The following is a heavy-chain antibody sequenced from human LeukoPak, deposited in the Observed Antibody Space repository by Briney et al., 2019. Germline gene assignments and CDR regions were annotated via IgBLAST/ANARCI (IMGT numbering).Heavy chain of an antibody. D-gene: IGHD3-10*01. Sequence: ASVKVSCKASGYTFTDYYMHWVRRAPGQGLEWMGWINPNSGGTYYAQKFQGRVTLTRDTSINTAYMELTMLTSDDTAVYYCAREQLLTTSWFDPWGQGTLVTVSS. CDR1: GYTFTDYY. CDR2: INPNSGGT. V-gene: IGHV1-2*02. CDR3: AREQLLTTSWFDP. J-gene: IGHJ5*02.